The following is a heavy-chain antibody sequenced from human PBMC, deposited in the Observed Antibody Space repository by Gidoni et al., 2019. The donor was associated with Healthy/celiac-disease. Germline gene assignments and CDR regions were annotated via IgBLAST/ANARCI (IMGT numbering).Heavy chain of an antibody. CDR2: INPNSGGT. D-gene: IGHD3-3*01. V-gene: IGHV1-2*02. J-gene: IGHJ5*02. CDR3: ARGYYDFWSGYLNWFDP. CDR1: GYTFTGYY. Sequence: QVQLVQSGAEVKKPGASVKVSCKASGYTFTGYYMHWVRQAPGQGLEWMGWINPNSGGTNYAQKFQGRVTMTRDTSISTAYMELSRLRSDDTAVYYCARGYYDFWSGYLNWFDPWGQGTLVTVSS.